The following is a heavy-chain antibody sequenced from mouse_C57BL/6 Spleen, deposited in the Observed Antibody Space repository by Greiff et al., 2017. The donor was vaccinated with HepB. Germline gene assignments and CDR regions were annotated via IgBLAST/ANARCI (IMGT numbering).Heavy chain of an antibody. CDR2: IYPGDGDT. D-gene: IGHD2-4*01. V-gene: IGHV1-82*01. CDR1: GYAFSSSW. CDR3: APFRYDYDGFAY. J-gene: IGHJ3*01. Sequence: VQLQQSGPELVKPGASVKISCKASGYAFSSSWMNWVKQRPGKGLEWIGRIYPGDGDTNYNGKFKGKATLTADKSSSTAYMQLSSLTSEDSAVYFCAPFRYDYDGFAYWGQGTLVTVSA.